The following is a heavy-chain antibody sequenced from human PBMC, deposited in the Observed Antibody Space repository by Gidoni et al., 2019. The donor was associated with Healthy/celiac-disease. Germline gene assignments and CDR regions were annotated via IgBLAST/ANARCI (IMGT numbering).Heavy chain of an antibody. J-gene: IGHJ4*02. CDR2: IYYSGST. D-gene: IGHD3-10*01. Sequence: QVQLQESGPGLVKPSETLSLTCTVSGGSLSSYYWSWIRQPPGKGLEWIGYIYYSGSTNYNPSLKSRVTISVDTSKNQFSLKLSSVTAADTAVYYCARRTVMVRGVATFDYWGQGTLVTVSS. V-gene: IGHV4-59*01. CDR1: GGSLSSYY. CDR3: ARRTVMVRGVATFDY.